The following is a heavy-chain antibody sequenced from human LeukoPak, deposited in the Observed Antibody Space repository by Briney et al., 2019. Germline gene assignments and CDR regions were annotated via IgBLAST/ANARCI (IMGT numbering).Heavy chain of an antibody. Sequence: GASVKVSCKASGDTFTSYGISWVRQAPGQGLEWMGWISAYNGNTNYAQKLQGRVTMTTDTSTSTAYMELRSLRSDDTAVYYCARMGGGIQLWLPDDYYFDYWGQGTLVTVSS. CDR3: ARMGGGIQLWLPDDYYFDY. D-gene: IGHD5-18*01. CDR1: GDTFTSYG. V-gene: IGHV1-18*01. J-gene: IGHJ4*02. CDR2: ISAYNGNT.